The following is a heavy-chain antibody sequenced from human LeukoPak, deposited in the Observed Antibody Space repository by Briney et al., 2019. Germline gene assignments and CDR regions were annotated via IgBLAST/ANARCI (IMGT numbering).Heavy chain of an antibody. Sequence: ASVKVSCKASGGTFSSYAISWVRQAPGQGLEWMGRIIPIFGTANYAQKFQGRVTITTDESTSTAYMELSSLRSEDTAVYYCARDAYYYDSSGYYYDYWGQGTLVTVSS. D-gene: IGHD3-22*01. CDR3: ARDAYYYDSSGYYYDY. CDR1: GGTFSSYA. V-gene: IGHV1-69*05. CDR2: IIPIFGTA. J-gene: IGHJ4*02.